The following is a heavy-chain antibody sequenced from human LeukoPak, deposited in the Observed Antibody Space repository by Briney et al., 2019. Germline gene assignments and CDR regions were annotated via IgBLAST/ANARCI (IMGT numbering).Heavy chain of an antibody. CDR2: INWNGGTT. D-gene: IGHD3-16*02. V-gene: IGHV3-20*04. J-gene: IGHJ4*02. Sequence: GRSLRLSCEASGFTFYDYGMTWVRQVPGKGLEWISSINWNGGTTSYADSVKGRFTISRDNDKNSLYLQMNSLRAEDTALYYCARGGYRQLAYFDYWGQGALVTVSS. CDR3: ARGGYRQLAYFDY. CDR1: GFTFYDYG.